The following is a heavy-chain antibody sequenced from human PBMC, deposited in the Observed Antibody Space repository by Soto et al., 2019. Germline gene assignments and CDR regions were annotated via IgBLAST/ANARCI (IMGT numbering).Heavy chain of an antibody. CDR1: GYSFTSYW. CDR3: ARLNSSGWYNPSFYYYGMDV. CDR2: IYPGDSDT. V-gene: IGHV5-51*01. J-gene: IGHJ6*02. D-gene: IGHD6-19*01. Sequence: PGESLKISCKGSGYSFTSYWIGWVRQMPGKGLEWMGIIYPGDSDTRYSPSFQGQVTISADKSISTAYLQWSSLKTSDTAMYYCARLNSSGWYNPSFYYYGMDVWGQGTTVTVSS.